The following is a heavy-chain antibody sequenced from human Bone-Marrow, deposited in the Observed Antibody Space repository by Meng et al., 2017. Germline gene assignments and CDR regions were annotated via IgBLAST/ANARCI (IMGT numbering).Heavy chain of an antibody. CDR3: DTYYYDSSGYYDAFDI. V-gene: IGHV4-61*01. J-gene: IGHJ3*02. CDR1: GGSVSSGSCC. CDR2: IYYTGST. Sequence: SETLSLTCTVSGGSVSSGSCCWSWIRQPPGKGLESIGYIYYTGSTNYNPSLKSRLTISADTSNNQFSVRLSSVTAADTAVYYCDTYYYDSSGYYDAFDIWGQGTMVTVSS. D-gene: IGHD3-22*01.